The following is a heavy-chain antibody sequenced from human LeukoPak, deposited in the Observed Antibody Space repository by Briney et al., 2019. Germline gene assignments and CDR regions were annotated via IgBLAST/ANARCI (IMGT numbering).Heavy chain of an antibody. CDR1: GYTFTSYG. J-gene: IGHJ3*02. D-gene: IGHD2-2*01. CDR3: ARDIVVVPAADDAFDI. V-gene: IGHV1-69*13. CDR2: IIPIFGTA. Sequence: ASVKVSCKASGYTFTSYGISWVRQAPGQGLEWMGGIIPIFGTANYAQKFQGRVTITADESTSTAYMELSSLKSEDTAVYYCARDIVVVPAADDAFDIWGQGTMVTVSS.